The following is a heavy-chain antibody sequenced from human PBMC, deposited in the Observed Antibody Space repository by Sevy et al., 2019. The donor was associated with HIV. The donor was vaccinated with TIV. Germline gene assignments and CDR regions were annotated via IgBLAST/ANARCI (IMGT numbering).Heavy chain of an antibody. CDR3: ARDLNYYDSSGYLVDAFDI. Sequence: GGSLRLSCAASGFTFSSYWMSWVRQAPGKGLEWVANIKQDGSEKYYVDSVKGRFTISRDNAKNSLYPQMNSLRAEDTAVYYCARDLNYYDSSGYLVDAFDIWGQGTMVTVSS. D-gene: IGHD3-22*01. V-gene: IGHV3-7*01. J-gene: IGHJ3*02. CDR2: IKQDGSEK. CDR1: GFTFSSYW.